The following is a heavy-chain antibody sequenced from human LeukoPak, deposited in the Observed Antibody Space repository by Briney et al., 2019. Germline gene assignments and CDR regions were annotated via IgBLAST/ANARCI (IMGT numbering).Heavy chain of an antibody. J-gene: IGHJ6*03. CDR3: ARVITIYYYMTA. V-gene: IGHV4-59*01. CDR1: GGSISSYY. D-gene: IGHD3-10*01. CDR2: IYYSGST. Sequence: SETLSLTCTVSGGSISSYYWSWIRQPPGKGLEWIGYIYYSGSTNYNPSLKSRVTISVDTSKNQFSLKLSSVTAADTAVYYCARVITIYYYMTAWGKRTTVTVYS.